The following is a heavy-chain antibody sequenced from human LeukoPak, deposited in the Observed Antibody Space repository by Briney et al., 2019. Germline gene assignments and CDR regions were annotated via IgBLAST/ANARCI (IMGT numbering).Heavy chain of an antibody. CDR1: GFTFSDYY. J-gene: IGHJ6*03. Sequence: RGSLRLSCAASGFTFSDYYMSWIRQAPGKGLEWVSYISSSGSTIYYADSVKGRFTISRDNAKNSLYLQMNSLRAEDTAVYYCARDLQGNGWDYYHYYMDVWGKGTTVTVSS. V-gene: IGHV3-11*01. CDR3: ARDLQGNGWDYYHYYMDV. D-gene: IGHD6-19*01. CDR2: ISSSGSTI.